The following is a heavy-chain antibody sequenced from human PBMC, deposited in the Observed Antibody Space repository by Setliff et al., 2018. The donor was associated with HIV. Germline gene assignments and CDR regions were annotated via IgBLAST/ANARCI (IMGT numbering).Heavy chain of an antibody. J-gene: IGHJ4*02. CDR2: IYWDDDK. D-gene: IGHD3-10*01. CDR1: GFSVTSYGVA. V-gene: IGHV2-5*02. CDR3: ARRSYGSRSRYFEY. Sequence: SGPTLVNPTQTLTLTCTVSGFSVTSYGVAVAWIRQPPGKALEWLALIYWDDDKYYSPSLKSRPTITKDTSKNQLVLTMTNMDPVDTATYYCARRSYGSRSRYFEYWGQGTLVTVSS.